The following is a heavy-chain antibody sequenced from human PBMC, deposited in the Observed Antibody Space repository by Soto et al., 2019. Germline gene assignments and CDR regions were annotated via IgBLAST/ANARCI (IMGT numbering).Heavy chain of an antibody. CDR2: INHSGST. D-gene: IGHD6-19*01. Sequence: SETLSLTCAVYGGSFSGYYWSWIRQPPGKGLEWIGEINHSGSTNYNPSLKSRVTISVDTSKNQFSLKLSSVTAADTAVYYCARGYSSGWARCIDPWGQGTLVTVSS. CDR1: GGSFSGYY. V-gene: IGHV4-34*01. J-gene: IGHJ5*02. CDR3: ARGYSSGWARCIDP.